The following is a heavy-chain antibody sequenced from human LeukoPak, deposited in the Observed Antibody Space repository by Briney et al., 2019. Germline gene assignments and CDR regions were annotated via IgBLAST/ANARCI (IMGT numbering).Heavy chain of an antibody. CDR2: ISAYNGNT. CDR3: ARDNPHSYYYYYGMDV. CDR1: GYTFTSYG. Sequence: ASVKVSCKASGYTFTSYGISWVRQAPGQGLEWMGWISAYNGNTNYAQKLQGRVTMTTDTSTSTAYMELRSLRSDDTAVYYCARDNPHSYYYYYGMDVWGQGTTVTVSS. J-gene: IGHJ6*02. V-gene: IGHV1-18*01.